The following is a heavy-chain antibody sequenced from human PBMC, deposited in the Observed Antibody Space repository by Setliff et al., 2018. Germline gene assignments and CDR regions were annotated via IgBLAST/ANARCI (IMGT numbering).Heavy chain of an antibody. D-gene: IGHD2-8*01. V-gene: IGHV1-18*01. CDR2: ISSYNDVT. J-gene: IGHJ4*02. Sequence: ASVKVSCKASAHIFKSYGISWVRQAPGQGLEWVGWISSYNDVTSYAQRFQGRVTLTTDTSTSAAYMELRSLRSDDTAVYYCSRLVRFCTRTTCQRLSGDDFWGQGTLVTVSS. CDR3: SRLVRFCTRTTCQRLSGDDF. CDR1: AHIFKSYG.